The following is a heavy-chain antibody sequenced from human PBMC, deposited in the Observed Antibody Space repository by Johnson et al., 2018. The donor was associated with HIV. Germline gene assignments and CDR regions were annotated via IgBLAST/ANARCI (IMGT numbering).Heavy chain of an antibody. CDR1: GFTVSSNY. CDR3: AKDGAGDLDAFDI. CDR2: IYSGGST. Sequence: EVQLVESGGGLIQPGGSLRLSCAASGFTVSSNYMSWVRQAPGKGLEWVSVIYSGGSTYYADSVKGRFTISIDNSKNTPYLQMNSLRAEDTAVYYCAKDGAGDLDAFDIWGQGTMVTVSS. D-gene: IGHD3-16*01. V-gene: IGHV3-53*01. J-gene: IGHJ3*02.